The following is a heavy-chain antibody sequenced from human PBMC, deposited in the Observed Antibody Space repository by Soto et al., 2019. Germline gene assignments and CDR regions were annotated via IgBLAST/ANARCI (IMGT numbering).Heavy chain of an antibody. J-gene: IGHJ4*02. Sequence: EVQLVESGGGLVQPGESLGLSCAASGFTFSTYWMGWVRQAPGKGLEWVANIKQHGSEKYYADSVQGRFTISRDNAKNSLYLQMSSLRTEDTAVYYCARALLGYGGWYDYWGQGTLVTVSS. D-gene: IGHD6-19*01. CDR1: GFTFSTYW. CDR2: IKQHGSEK. V-gene: IGHV3-7*05. CDR3: ARALLGYGGWYDY.